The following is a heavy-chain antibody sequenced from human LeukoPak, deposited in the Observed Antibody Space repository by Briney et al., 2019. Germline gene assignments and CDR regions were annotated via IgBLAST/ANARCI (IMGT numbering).Heavy chain of an antibody. D-gene: IGHD3-16*01. CDR2: IRYDGSNK. CDR1: GFTFRSYG. V-gene: IGHV3-30*02. Sequence: GGSLRLSCAASGFTFRSYGMHWVRQAPGKGLEWVAFIRYDGSNKYYADSVKGRFTISRDNSKNTLYLQMNSLRAEDTAVYYCAKGWGSGYYYYMDVWGKGTTVTVSS. J-gene: IGHJ6*03. CDR3: AKGWGSGYYYYMDV.